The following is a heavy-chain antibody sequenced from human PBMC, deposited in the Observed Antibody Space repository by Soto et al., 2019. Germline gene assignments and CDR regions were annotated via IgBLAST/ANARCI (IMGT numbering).Heavy chain of an antibody. D-gene: IGHD1-1*01. CDR1: GYAFTTYG. V-gene: IGHV1-18*01. CDR2: ISAHNGNT. Sequence: QVHLVQSGAEVKKPGASVKVSCKGSGYAFTTYGITWVRQAPGQGLEWMGWISAHNGNTNYAQKLQGRVTVTRGTSTSTAYMELRSLRSDDTAVYYCARGRYGDYWGQGALVTVS. J-gene: IGHJ4*02. CDR3: ARGRYGDY.